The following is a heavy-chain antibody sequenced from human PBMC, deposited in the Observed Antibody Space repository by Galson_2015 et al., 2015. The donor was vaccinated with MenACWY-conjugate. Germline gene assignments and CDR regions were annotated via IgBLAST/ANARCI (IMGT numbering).Heavy chain of an antibody. Sequence: SLRLSCAASGFSFSSYDMNWVRQAPGKGLDWVAVISYDGSNKYYADSVKGRFTISRDKNTLYLEMISLRGEDTAVYYCARVYSGSPDYGMDVWGQGTTVTVSS. CDR1: GFSFSSYD. CDR2: ISYDGSNK. CDR3: ARVYSGSPDYGMDV. V-gene: IGHV3-30*04. J-gene: IGHJ6*02. D-gene: IGHD1-26*01.